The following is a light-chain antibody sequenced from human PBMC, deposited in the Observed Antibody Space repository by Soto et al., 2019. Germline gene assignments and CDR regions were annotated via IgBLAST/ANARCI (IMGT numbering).Light chain of an antibody. J-gene: IGKJ3*01. Sequence: EIVLTQSPGTLSLSPGERATLSCRASQSVSSSYLAWYQQKPGQAPTLLIYAASSLQSGVPSRFSGSGSETDFTLTISSLQPEDFAAYYCQQSYSTPFTFGPGTKVDIK. CDR1: QSVSSSY. V-gene: IGKV3-20*01. CDR2: AAS. CDR3: QQSYSTPFT.